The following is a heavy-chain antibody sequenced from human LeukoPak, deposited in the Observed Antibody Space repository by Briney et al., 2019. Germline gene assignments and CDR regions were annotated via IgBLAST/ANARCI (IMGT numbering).Heavy chain of an antibody. Sequence: PGGSLRLSCAASGFTFSSYAMSWVRQAPGKGLERVSGISWNSGSIGYADSVKGRFTISRDNAKNSLYLQMNSLRAEDMALYYCAKGGYCSSTSCYFDYWGQGTLVTVPS. CDR2: ISWNSGSI. D-gene: IGHD2-2*01. CDR1: GFTFSSYA. CDR3: AKGGYCSSTSCYFDY. V-gene: IGHV3-9*03. J-gene: IGHJ4*02.